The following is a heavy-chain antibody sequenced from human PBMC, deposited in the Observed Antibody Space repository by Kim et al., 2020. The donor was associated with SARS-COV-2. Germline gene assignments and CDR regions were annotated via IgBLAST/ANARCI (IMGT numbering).Heavy chain of an antibody. J-gene: IGHJ4*02. CDR2: INGDGAST. CDR1: GFTFSYYG. CDR3: AGDPDYRGWSHFDY. V-gene: IGHV3-74*01. Sequence: GGSLRLSCAASGFTFSYYGMHWVRQAPGKGLVWVSRINGDGASTSYADSVKGRFTLSRDNAKNTLFLQMNSLRVEDTAVYYCAGDPDYRGWSHFDYGTQG. D-gene: IGHD6-19*01.